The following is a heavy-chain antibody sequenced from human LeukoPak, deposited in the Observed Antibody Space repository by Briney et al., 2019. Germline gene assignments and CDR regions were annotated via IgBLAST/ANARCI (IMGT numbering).Heavy chain of an antibody. CDR1: GGSISSGGYY. Sequence: SETLSLTCTVSGGSISSGGYYWSWIRQHPGKGLEWIGYIYYSGSTYYNPSLKSRVTISVDTSKNQFPLKLSSVTAADTAVYYCARVSSIAARPAYYFDYWGQGTLVTVSS. J-gene: IGHJ4*02. CDR2: IYYSGST. D-gene: IGHD6-6*01. CDR3: ARVSSIAARPAYYFDY. V-gene: IGHV4-31*03.